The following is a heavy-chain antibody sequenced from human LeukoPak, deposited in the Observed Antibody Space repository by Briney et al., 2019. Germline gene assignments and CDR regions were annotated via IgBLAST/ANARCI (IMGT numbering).Heavy chain of an antibody. J-gene: IGHJ4*02. Sequence: ASVKVSCKASGYTFTSYGISWVRQAPGQGLEWMGWISAYNGNTNYAQKLQGRVTMTTDTSTSTTYMELRSLRSDDTAVYYCARDRFPRYYYDSSGYGKFDYWGQGTLVTVSS. D-gene: IGHD3-22*01. CDR2: ISAYNGNT. V-gene: IGHV1-18*01. CDR3: ARDRFPRYYYDSSGYGKFDY. CDR1: GYTFTSYG.